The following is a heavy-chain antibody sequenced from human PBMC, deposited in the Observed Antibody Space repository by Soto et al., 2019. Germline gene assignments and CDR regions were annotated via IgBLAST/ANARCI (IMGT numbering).Heavy chain of an antibody. J-gene: IGHJ6*03. V-gene: IGHV3-21*01. D-gene: IGHD1-1*01. CDR3: ARDRYNNNYYFYYCMDV. CDR1: GFTFSDYT. Sequence: GGSLRLSCAASGFTFSDYTMNWVRQAPGKGLEWVSSISSSSSSIYYADSLRGRFTISRDNAKNSLYLQMSSLRAEDTAVYYCARDRYNNNYYFYYCMDVWGTGTTVTVSS. CDR2: ISSSSSSI.